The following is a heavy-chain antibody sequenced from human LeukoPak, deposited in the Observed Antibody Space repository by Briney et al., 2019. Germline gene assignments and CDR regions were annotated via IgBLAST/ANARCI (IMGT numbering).Heavy chain of an antibody. D-gene: IGHD6-19*01. J-gene: IGHJ4*02. CDR3: AREKAVAGSSPFDY. CDR1: GGTFSSYA. V-gene: IGHV1-69*13. Sequence: ASVKVSCKASGGTFSSYAISWVRQAPGQGLEWMGGIIPIFGTANYAQKLQGRVTITADESTSTAYMELSSLRSEDTAVYYCAREKAVAGSSPFDYWGQGTLVTVSS. CDR2: IIPIFGTA.